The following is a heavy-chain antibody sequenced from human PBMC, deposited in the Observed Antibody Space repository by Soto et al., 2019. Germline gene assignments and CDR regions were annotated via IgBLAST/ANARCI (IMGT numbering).Heavy chain of an antibody. D-gene: IGHD3-10*01. CDR2: IYYSGST. Sequence: QVQLQESGPGLVKPSQTLSLTCTVSGGSISSGGYYWSWIRQHPGKGLEWIGYIYYSGSTYYNPPLKSKVTIPVDPSKNQFSLKLSSVTAADTAVYCCARVGVRGSGSYYHGEFDYWGQGTLVTVSS. CDR3: ARVGVRGSGSYYHGEFDY. CDR1: GGSISSGGYY. V-gene: IGHV4-31*01. J-gene: IGHJ4*02.